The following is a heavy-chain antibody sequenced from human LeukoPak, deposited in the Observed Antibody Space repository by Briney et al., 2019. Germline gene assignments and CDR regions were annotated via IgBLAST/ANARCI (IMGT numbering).Heavy chain of an antibody. V-gene: IGHV3-48*04. CDR3: ARAGDYDYVWGSYRTYTYDY. J-gene: IGHJ4*02. Sequence: GGSLRLSCAASGFTFSSYSMNWVRQAPGKGLEWVSYISSSSSTIYYADSVKGRFTISRDNAKNSLYLQMNSLRAEDTAVYYCARAGDYDYVWGSYRTYTYDYWGQGTLVTVSS. CDR2: ISSSSSTI. CDR1: GFTFSSYS. D-gene: IGHD3-16*02.